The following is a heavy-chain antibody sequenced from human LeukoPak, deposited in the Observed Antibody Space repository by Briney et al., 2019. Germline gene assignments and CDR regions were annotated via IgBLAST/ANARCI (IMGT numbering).Heavy chain of an antibody. J-gene: IGHJ4*02. V-gene: IGHV1-18*01. CDR2: ISAYNGNT. Sequence: GASVKVSCKASGYTFTSYGISWVRQAPGQGPEWMGWISAYNGNTNYAQKLQGRATMTTDTSTSTAYMELRSLRSDDTAVYYCARDRSVITMMGNWGQGTLVTVSS. D-gene: IGHD3-22*01. CDR3: ARDRSVITMMGN. CDR1: GYTFTSYG.